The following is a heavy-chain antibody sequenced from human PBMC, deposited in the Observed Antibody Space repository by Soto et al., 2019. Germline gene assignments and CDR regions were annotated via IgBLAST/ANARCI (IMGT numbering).Heavy chain of an antibody. V-gene: IGHV1-69*12. CDR2: IIPIFGTA. CDR3: AGIVQPRYYYGMDV. Sequence: QVQLVQSGAEVKKPGSSVKVSCKASGGTFSSYAISWVRQSPGQGLEWMGGIIPIFGTANYAQKFQGRVTMTADASTSTAYMERSSLRSEDTAVYDCAGIVQPRYYYGMDVWGQGTTVTVSS. D-gene: IGHD3-22*01. J-gene: IGHJ6*02. CDR1: GGTFSSYA.